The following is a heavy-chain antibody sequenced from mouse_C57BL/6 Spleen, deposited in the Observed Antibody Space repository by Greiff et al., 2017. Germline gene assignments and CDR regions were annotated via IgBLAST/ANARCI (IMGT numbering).Heavy chain of an antibody. V-gene: IGHV3-6*01. D-gene: IGHD1-1*01. J-gene: IGHJ1*03. CDR2: ISYDGSN. Sequence: DVQLQESGPGLVKPSQSLSLTCSVTGYSITSGYYWNWIRQFPGNKLEWMGYISYDGSNNYNPSPKNRISITRDTSKNQFFLKLNSVTTEDTATYYCARDPRFYYGSSYVGYVWGTGTTVTVSS. CDR1: GYSITSGYY. CDR3: ARDPRFYYGSSYVGYV.